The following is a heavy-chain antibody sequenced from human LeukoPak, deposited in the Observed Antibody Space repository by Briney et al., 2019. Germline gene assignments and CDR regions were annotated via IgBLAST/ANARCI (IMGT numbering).Heavy chain of an antibody. V-gene: IGHV3-21*01. J-gene: IGHJ4*02. CDR1: GFTFSSYS. D-gene: IGHD6-13*01. Sequence: GGSLRLSCAASGFTFSSYSMNWVRQAPGKGLEWVSSISSSSSYIYYAGSVKGRFTISRDNSKNTLYLQMNSLRAEDTAVYYCAKDYLRYSSSWYFDYWGQGTLVTVSS. CDR2: ISSSSSYI. CDR3: AKDYLRYSSSWYFDY.